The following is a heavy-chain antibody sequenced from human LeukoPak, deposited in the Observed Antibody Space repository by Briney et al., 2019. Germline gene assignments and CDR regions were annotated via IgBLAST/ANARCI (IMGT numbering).Heavy chain of an antibody. J-gene: IGHJ6*03. CDR3: ARNEGSSSWYLRNYYYYTDV. V-gene: IGHV1-69*06. D-gene: IGHD6-13*01. CDR2: FIPILGTA. Sequence: GASVKVSCKAFGATFTSYAISWVRQAPGQGLGWWGGFIPILGTANYAQKFQGRVTITADKSTSTAYMELSSLRSDDTAVYYCARNEGSSSWYLRNYYYYTDVWGKGTTVTVSS. CDR1: GATFTSYA.